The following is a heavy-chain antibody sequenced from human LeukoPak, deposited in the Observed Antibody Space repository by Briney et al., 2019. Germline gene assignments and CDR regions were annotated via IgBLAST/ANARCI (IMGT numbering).Heavy chain of an antibody. D-gene: IGHD3-10*01. J-gene: IGHJ4*02. CDR2: MNPNSGNT. Sequence: GASVKVSCKASGYTFTSYDINWVPEATGQGLEWMGWMNPNSGNTGYAQKFQGRVTMTRNTSISTAYMELSSLRSEDTTVYYCARAGYYGSGSYYNLCDYLGQGTLVTVFS. V-gene: IGHV1-8*01. CDR3: ARAGYYGSGSYYNLCDY. CDR1: GYTFTSYD.